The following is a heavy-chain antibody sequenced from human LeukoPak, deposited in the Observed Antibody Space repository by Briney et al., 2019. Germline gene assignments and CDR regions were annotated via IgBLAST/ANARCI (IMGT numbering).Heavy chain of an antibody. CDR3: ALTSGP. CDR2: IKEDGSEK. V-gene: IGHV3-7*01. Sequence: GGSLRLSCAASGFTLRNYWMRWVRQAPGKGLEWVANIKEDGSEKSYVDSVRGRFTVSIDHAKNSLYLQMSSLRVEDSAVYYCALTSGPWGQGTLVTVSS. CDR1: GFTLRNYW. J-gene: IGHJ5*02. D-gene: IGHD4/OR15-4a*01.